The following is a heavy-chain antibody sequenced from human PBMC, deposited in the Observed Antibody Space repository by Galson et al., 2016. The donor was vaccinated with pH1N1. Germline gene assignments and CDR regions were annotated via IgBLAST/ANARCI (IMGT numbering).Heavy chain of an antibody. CDR3: ARWQQGSATFYP. CDR1: GYTFTDYD. Sequence: SVKVSCKASGYTFTDYDINWVRQGTGQGLEWMGWMNPNNDNTGYAQKFQGRVTMTRNTSISTAYMELSSLRSEDTAVYYCARWQQGSATFYPWGQGTLVSVSS. J-gene: IGHJ5*02. CDR2: MNPNNDNT. D-gene: IGHD6-13*01. V-gene: IGHV1-8*01.